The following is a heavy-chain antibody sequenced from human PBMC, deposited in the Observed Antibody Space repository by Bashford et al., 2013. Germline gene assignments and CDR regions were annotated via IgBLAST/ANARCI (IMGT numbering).Heavy chain of an antibody. Sequence: SETLSLTCTVSGGSSSSSHYYWGWIRQPPGKGLEWIGSIYFSGYAYYSPSLKSRVTISADTSKRQFSLKLSSVTAADTAVYYCARVRANYGDWVDYWGQGNPGHRLL. D-gene: IGHD4-17*01. CDR2: IYFSGYA. CDR1: GGSSSSSHYY. V-gene: IGHV4-39*01. J-gene: IGHJ4*02. CDR3: ARVRANYGDWVDY.